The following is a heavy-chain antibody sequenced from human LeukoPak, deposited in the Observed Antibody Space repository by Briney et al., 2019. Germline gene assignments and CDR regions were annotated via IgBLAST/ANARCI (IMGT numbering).Heavy chain of an antibody. CDR2: IYYSGST. J-gene: IGHJ4*02. CDR1: GDSMSSSNYY. Sequence: PSETLSLTCTVSGDSMSSSNYYWAWIRQPPGKGLEWIGTIYYSGSTYYNPSLKSRVTISVDTSKNQFSLKLSSVTAADTAVYYCARGGAFDYWGQGTLVTVSS. V-gene: IGHV4-39*07. CDR3: ARGGAFDY. D-gene: IGHD4/OR15-4a*01.